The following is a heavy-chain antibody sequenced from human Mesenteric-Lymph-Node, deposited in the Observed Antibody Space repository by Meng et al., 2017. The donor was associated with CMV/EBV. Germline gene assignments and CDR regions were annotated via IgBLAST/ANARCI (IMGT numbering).Heavy chain of an antibody. J-gene: IGHJ4*02. V-gene: IGHV4-4*02. Sequence: SGGSISSSGGWSWVRQSPGKAPEWIGEIYHSEYNNYNPSLKSRVAMSVDKSKNKFTLTLKSMTAADTAVYYCARIPEMASAGTHFDYWGQGILVTVSS. CDR1: GGSISSSGG. CDR3: ARIPEMASAGTHFDY. CDR2: IYHSEYN. D-gene: IGHD6-13*01.